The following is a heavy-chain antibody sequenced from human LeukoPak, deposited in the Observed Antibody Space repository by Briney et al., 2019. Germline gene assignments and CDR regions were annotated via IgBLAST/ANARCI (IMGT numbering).Heavy chain of an antibody. J-gene: IGHJ3*02. CDR3: AKSNGYGLIDI. CDR1: GDSINSYY. CDR2: IYTSGST. V-gene: IGHV4-4*07. Sequence: PSETLSLTCTVSGDSINSYYWSWIRQPAGKGLEWIGHIYTSGSTNYNPSLKSRVTISVDTSRNQFSLKLNSVTAADTAVYYCAKSNGYGLIDIWGQGTMVTVSS. D-gene: IGHD3-22*01.